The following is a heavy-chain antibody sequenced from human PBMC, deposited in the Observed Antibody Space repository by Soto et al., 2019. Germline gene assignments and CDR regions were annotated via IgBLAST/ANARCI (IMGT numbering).Heavy chain of an antibody. D-gene: IGHD2-2*01. CDR3: ARQVPGYQLLPRWFDP. J-gene: IGHJ5*02. CDR1: GGSVSSGSYY. CDR2: IYYSGST. Sequence: PSETLSLTCTVSGGSVSSGSYYWSWIRQPPGKGLEWIGYIYYSGSTNYNPSLKSRVTISVDTSKNQFSLKLSSVTAADTAVYYCARQVPGYQLLPRWFDPWGQGTLVTVSS. V-gene: IGHV4-61*01.